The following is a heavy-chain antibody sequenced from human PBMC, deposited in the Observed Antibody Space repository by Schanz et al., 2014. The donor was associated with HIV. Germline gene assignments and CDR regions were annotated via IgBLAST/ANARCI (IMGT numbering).Heavy chain of an antibody. Sequence: QVRLVESGGGVVRPGRSLRLSCAASGFTFDSYGMHWVRQAPGKGLEWLAVISYDGRNKKFANSVKGRFTISRDNSKNTVYLQAKSLRPEDTAVYYCAKDRNWYDSRYRGKGNYYYYYGMDVWGQGTTVTVSS. CDR1: GFTFDSYG. V-gene: IGHV3-30*18. CDR3: AKDRNWYDSRYRGKGNYYYYYGMDV. J-gene: IGHJ6*02. D-gene: IGHD3-22*01. CDR2: ISYDGRNK.